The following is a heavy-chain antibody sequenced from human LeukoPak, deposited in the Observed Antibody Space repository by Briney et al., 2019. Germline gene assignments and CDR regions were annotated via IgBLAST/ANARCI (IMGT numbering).Heavy chain of an antibody. V-gene: IGHV4-39*01. CDR2: IYYSGST. CDR3: ARQGGSVLHYSDY. D-gene: IGHD5-12*01. Sequence: SETLSLTCTVSGGSISSSSYYWGWIRQPPGKGLEWIGSIYYSGSTYYNPTLKSRVTISVDTSKNQFSLKLSSVTAADTAVYYCARQGGSVLHYSDYWGQGTLVTVSS. J-gene: IGHJ4*02. CDR1: GGSISSSSYY.